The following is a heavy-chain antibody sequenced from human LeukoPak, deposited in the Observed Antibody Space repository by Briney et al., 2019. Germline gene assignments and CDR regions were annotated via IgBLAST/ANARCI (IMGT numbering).Heavy chain of an antibody. CDR3: AKDRGLLWFGELSSPHTLYGMDV. CDR2: ISGSGGST. Sequence: GGSLRLSCAASGFTFSSYAMSWVRQAPGKGLEWVSAISGSGGSTYYADSVKGRFTISRDNSKNTLYLQMNSLRAEDTAVYYCAKDRGLLWFGELSSPHTLYGMDVWGQGTTVTVSS. J-gene: IGHJ6*02. D-gene: IGHD3-10*01. V-gene: IGHV3-23*01. CDR1: GFTFSSYA.